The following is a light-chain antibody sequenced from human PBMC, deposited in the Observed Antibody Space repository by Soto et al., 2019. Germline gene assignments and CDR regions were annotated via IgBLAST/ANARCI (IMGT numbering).Light chain of an antibody. V-gene: IGLV1-40*01. J-gene: IGLJ3*02. CDR2: GNC. CDR1: NSNIGAGYD. Sequence: QSVLTQPPSVSGAPGQRVTISCTGYNSNIGAGYDVHWYQQLPGTAPKLLIYGNCNRPSGVPDRFSASKSGTSASLAITGLQAEDEADYYCQSYDSSLSGWVFGGGTKLTVL. CDR3: QSYDSSLSGWV.